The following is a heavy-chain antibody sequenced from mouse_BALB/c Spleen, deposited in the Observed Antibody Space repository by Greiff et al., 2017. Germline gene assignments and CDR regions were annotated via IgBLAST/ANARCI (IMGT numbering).Heavy chain of an antibody. Sequence: QVQLKQPGAELVKPGASVKMSCKASGYTFTSYNMHWVKQTPGQGLEWIGAIYPGNGDTSYNQKFKGKATLTADKSSSTAYMQLSSLTSEDSAVYYCARFLLRLDYWGQGTTLTVSS. CDR1: GYTFTSYN. CDR3: ARFLLRLDY. V-gene: IGHV1-12*01. CDR2: IYPGNGDT. D-gene: IGHD1-2*01. J-gene: IGHJ2*01.